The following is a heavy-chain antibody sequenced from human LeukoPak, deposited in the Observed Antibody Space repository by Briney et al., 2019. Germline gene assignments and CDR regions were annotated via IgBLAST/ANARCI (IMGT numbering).Heavy chain of an antibody. V-gene: IGHV5-51*07. CDR2: IYPGIGDSDI. D-gene: IGHD5-18*01. J-gene: IGHJ6*03. CDR3: ARLAYTSGYYYYMDV. CDR1: GYTFPSYW. Sequence: GESLKISCKGSGYTFPSYWIGWVHQLPGKGLEWMGIIYPGIGDSDIRYSPSFQGQVSISADKSISTAYLQWTSLKASDTAMYYCARLAYTSGYYYYMDVWGKGTTVTVSS.